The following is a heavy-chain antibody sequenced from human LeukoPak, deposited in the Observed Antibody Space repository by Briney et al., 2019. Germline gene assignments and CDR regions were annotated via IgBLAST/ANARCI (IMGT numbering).Heavy chain of an antibody. CDR2: IYTSGST. D-gene: IGHD6-13*01. CDR3: ASGRVSGTEDDAFDI. V-gene: IGHV4-61*02. J-gene: IGHJ3*02. CDR1: GGSISSGSYY. Sequence: PSQTLSLTCTVSGGSISSGSYYWSWIRQPAGKGLEWIGRIYTSGSTNYNPSLKSRVTISVDTSKNQFSLKLSSVTAADTAVYYCASGRVSGTEDDAFDIWGQGTWSPSLQ.